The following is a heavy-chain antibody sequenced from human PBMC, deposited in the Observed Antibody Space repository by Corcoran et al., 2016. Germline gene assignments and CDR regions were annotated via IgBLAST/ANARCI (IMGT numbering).Heavy chain of an antibody. CDR3: ARDGAVAGTWDDYYYYGMDV. J-gene: IGHJ6*02. Sequence: QVQLVESGGGVVQPGGSLRLSCAASGFTFSSYGMHWVRQAPGKGLEWVAVIWYDGSNKYYADSVKGRFTISRDNSKNTLYLQMNSRRAEDTAVYYCARDGAVAGTWDDYYYYGMDVWGQGTTVTVSS. CDR2: IWYDGSNK. D-gene: IGHD6-19*01. V-gene: IGHV3-33*01. CDR1: GFTFSSYG.